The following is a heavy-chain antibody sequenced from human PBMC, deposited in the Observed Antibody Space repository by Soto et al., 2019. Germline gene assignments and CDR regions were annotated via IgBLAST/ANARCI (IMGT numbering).Heavy chain of an antibody. D-gene: IGHD3-9*01. Sequence: GESLKISCKGSGYSFTSYWIGRVRQMPGKGLEWMGIIYPGDSDTRYSPSFQGQVTISADKSISTAYLQWSGLKASDFFLYEGAGIRYFDWLVWGQGTLVTVS. J-gene: IGHJ4*02. V-gene: IGHV5-51*01. CDR2: IYPGDSDT. CDR3: AGIRYFDWLV. CDR1: GYSFTSYW.